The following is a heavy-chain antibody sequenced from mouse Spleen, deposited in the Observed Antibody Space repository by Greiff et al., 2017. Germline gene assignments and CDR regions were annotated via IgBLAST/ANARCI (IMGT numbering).Heavy chain of an antibody. CDR3: ARSDYYGSSRSYFDY. J-gene: IGHJ2*01. CDR2: INPSSGYT. V-gene: IGHV1-7*01. CDR1: GYTFTSYW. D-gene: IGHD1-1*01. Sequence: QVQLKESGAELAKPGASVKLSCKASGYTFTSYWMHWVKQRPGQGLEWIGYINPSSGYTKYNQKFKDKATLTADKYSSTAYMQLSSLTYEDSAVYYCARSDYYGSSRSYFDYWGQGTTLTVSS.